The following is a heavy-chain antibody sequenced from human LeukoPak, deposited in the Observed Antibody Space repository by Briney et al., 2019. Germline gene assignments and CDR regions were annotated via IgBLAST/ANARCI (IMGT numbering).Heavy chain of an antibody. J-gene: IGHJ5*02. CDR1: GGSISGDGQC. CDR2: IYESGNI. CDR3: ARVIVSYRYDANWFDP. V-gene: IGHV4-31*03. Sequence: PSQTLSLTCTVSGGSISGDGQCWGWIRQQRGRGREWIVYIYESGNIYNNPSRKRRFTNSENTAENKFCLQLKSVTAADTAVYYCARVIVSYRYDANWFDPWGQGTLVTVSS. D-gene: IGHD4/OR15-4a*01.